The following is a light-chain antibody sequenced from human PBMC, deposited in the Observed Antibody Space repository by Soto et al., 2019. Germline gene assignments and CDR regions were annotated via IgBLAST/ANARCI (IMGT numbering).Light chain of an antibody. Sequence: DVVMTQSPLSLPVTLGQPASISCRSSQSLVYSDGKTYLNWFHQRPGQSPRRIIYKVSNWDSGVPDRFSGSGSGTDFTLKISGVEAVDVWVYYCVQGAHWPRCTFDQGTGMEIK. V-gene: IGKV2D-30*01. CDR1: QSLVYSDGKTY. CDR3: VQGAHWPRCT. CDR2: KVS. J-gene: IGKJ5*01.